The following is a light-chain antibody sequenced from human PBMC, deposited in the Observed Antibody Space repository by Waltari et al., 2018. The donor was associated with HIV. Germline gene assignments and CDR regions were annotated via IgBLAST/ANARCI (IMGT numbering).Light chain of an antibody. J-gene: IGLJ1*01. CDR2: GKN. CDR1: SLRSSY. Sequence: SSELTQDPAVSVALGQTVRITCQGDSLRSSYASWYQQKPGQAPVLVIYGKNHRPSGIPDRFSGYSSGNTASLTITGAQAEDEADYYCNSRDSSGNHLYVFGTGTKVTVL. CDR3: NSRDSSGNHLYV. V-gene: IGLV3-19*01.